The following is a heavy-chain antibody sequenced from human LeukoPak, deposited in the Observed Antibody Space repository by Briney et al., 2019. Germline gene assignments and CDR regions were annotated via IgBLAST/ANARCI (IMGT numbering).Heavy chain of an antibody. CDR1: GFTVSSNY. V-gene: IGHV3-66*02. J-gene: IGHJ4*02. Sequence: GGSLRLSCAASGFTVSSNYMSWVRQAPGKGLEWVSVIYSGGSTYYADSVKGRFTISRDNSKNTLYLQMNSLRAEDTAVYYCASTIFGVARFDYWGQGTLVTVSS. D-gene: IGHD3-3*01. CDR3: ASTIFGVARFDY. CDR2: IYSGGST.